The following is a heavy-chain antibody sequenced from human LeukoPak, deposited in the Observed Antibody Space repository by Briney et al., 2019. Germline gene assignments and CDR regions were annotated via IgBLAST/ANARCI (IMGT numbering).Heavy chain of an antibody. J-gene: IGHJ4*02. CDR1: GFTFSTFW. V-gene: IGHV3-74*01. D-gene: IGHD2-15*01. CDR3: AKSGLNRFDY. CDR2: ISNDGSTT. Sequence: GGSLRLSCAASGFTFSTFWMHWVRQTPGKGLVWVSRISNDGSTTHYADSVKGRFTISRDNAKNTLYLQMNSLRAEDTAVYYRAKSGLNRFDYWGQGTLVTVSS.